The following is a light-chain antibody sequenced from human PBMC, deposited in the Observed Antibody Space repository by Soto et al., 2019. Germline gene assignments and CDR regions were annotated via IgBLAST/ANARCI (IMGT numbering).Light chain of an antibody. CDR3: QQSYSTPLT. CDR2: AAS. CDR1: QSISSY. Sequence: DIQMTQSPSTLSASVGDRVTITCRASQSISSYLNWYQQKPGKAPKLLICAASSLQSGVPSRFSGSGSGTDFTLTISSLQPEDFATYYCQQSYSTPLTFGGGTKVDNK. J-gene: IGKJ4*01. V-gene: IGKV1-39*01.